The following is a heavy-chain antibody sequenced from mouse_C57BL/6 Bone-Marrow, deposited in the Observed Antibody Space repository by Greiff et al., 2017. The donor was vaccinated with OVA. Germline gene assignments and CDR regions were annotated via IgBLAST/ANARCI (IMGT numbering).Heavy chain of an antibody. Sequence: VQLQQSGAELVRPGASVKLSCTASGFNIKDDYMHWVKERPEQGLEWIGWIDPENGDTEYASKFQGKATITADTSSKTVYLHLSSLTSEGTAVYYCTTYRYWGQGTTLTVSS. V-gene: IGHV14-4*01. CDR3: TTYRY. CDR2: IDPENGDT. CDR1: GFNIKDDY. J-gene: IGHJ2*01.